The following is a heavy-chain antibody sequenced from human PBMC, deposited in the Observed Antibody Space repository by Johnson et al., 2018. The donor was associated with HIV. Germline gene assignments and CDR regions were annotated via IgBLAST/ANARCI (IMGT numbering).Heavy chain of an antibody. D-gene: IGHD2-15*01. J-gene: IGHJ3*02. CDR3: ATESRYCSGGSCLDAFDI. CDR1: GFTFDDYG. V-gene: IGHV3-20*04. CDR2: LNWNGGST. Sequence: EMQLVESGGGVVRPGGSLRLSCAASGFTFDDYGMNWIRQAPGKGLEWVSGLNWNGGSTTYADSVKGRFTISRYNTKNSLYLQMNSLRAEATAFYSCATESRYCSGGSCLDAFDIWGQGTMVTVSS.